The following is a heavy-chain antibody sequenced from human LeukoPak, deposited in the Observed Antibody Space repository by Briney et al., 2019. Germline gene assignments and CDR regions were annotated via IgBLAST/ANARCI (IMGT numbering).Heavy chain of an antibody. D-gene: IGHD2-15*01. CDR3: AKELHHLYWSGGGCYAVWYFQH. Sequence: GGSLRLSCAASGFTFSSYGMNWVRQAPGKGLGWVAFIVCRFINTRDNSKNTLYLKMTSVRAEDTAVYYCAKELHHLYWSGGGCYAVWYFQHWGQGTLVTVSS. CDR2: IV. CDR1: GFTFSSYG. J-gene: IGHJ1*01. V-gene: IGHV3-30*02.